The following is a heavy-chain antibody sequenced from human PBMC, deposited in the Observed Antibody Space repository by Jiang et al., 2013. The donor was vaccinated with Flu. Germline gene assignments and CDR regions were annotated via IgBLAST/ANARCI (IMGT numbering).Heavy chain of an antibody. V-gene: IGHV3-21*01. J-gene: IGHJ6*04. D-gene: IGHD2-15*01. CDR3: ARNYCSGGSCYSFYGMDV. Sequence: QLLESGGGLVKPGGSLRLSCAASGFTFSTYSMNWVRQAPGKGLEWVSSISDTSSFMYYADSVKGRFTISRDNAENSLFLQMNSLRAEDTAVYYCARNYCSGGSCYSFYGMDVWGKGTTVTVSS. CDR1: GFTFSTYS. CDR2: ISDTSSFM.